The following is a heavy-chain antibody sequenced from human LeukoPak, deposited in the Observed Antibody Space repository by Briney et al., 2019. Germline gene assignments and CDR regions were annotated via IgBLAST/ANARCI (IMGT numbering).Heavy chain of an antibody. V-gene: IGHV3-49*04. CDR3: TRAVPRTDY. J-gene: IGHJ4*02. CDR2: IRGKVYGGTT. D-gene: IGHD6-19*01. Sequence: PGGSLRLSCTASGFTFGDFTLGWVRQAPGKGLEWLGFIRGKVYGGTTEYAASVKGRFTFSRDDSKSIAYLQMNSLKTEDTAVYYCTRAVPRTDYWGQGTVVTVSS. CDR1: GFTFGDFT.